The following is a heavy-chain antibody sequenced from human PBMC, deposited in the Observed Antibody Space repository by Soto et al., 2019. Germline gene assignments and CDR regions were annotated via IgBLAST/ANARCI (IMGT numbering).Heavy chain of an antibody. CDR2: ISSSSSYI. J-gene: IGHJ6*02. CDR3: ARDLITIFRVDTSLPVRYYDMDV. Sequence: WGSLRLSCAASGFTFSSYSMNWVRQAPGKGLEWVSSISSSSSYIYYADSVKGRFTFSRDNAKNSLYLQMNMLRDEDTAVYYSARDLITIFRVDTSLPVRYYDMDVWGQGTTVTVSS. D-gene: IGHD3-3*01. CDR1: GFTFSSYS. V-gene: IGHV3-21*01.